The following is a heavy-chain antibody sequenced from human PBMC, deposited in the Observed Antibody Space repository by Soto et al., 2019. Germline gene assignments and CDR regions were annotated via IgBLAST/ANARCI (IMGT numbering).Heavy chain of an antibody. CDR1: GFTFSHAW. CDR3: CVVKRLDQYSTSGYWFDP. CDR2: IKSKADGETK. Sequence: GGSLRLSCAASGFTFSHAWMSWVRQAPGKGLEWVGRIKSKADGETKDYGAPVRGRFTISRDDAKDTLYLQMNSLRIEDAAVYYCCVVKRLDQYSTSGYWFDPWGPGTLVTVSS. D-gene: IGHD2-15*01. J-gene: IGHJ5*02. V-gene: IGHV3-15*01.